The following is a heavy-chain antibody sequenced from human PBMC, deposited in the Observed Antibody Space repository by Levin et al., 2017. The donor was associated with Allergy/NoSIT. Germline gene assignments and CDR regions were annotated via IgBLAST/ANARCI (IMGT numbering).Heavy chain of an antibody. Sequence: SQTLSLPCTVSGGSIRNTYWSWIRQPPGKGLEWIGYTPYSGSTNYNPSLKSRVTISLDTSKNQFSLRLTSVTAVDTAVYFCARHLQGSCSGGSCYAYWYFDLWGRGTLVTVSS. J-gene: IGHJ2*01. V-gene: IGHV4-59*08. CDR1: GGSIRNTY. D-gene: IGHD2-15*01. CDR2: TPYSGST. CDR3: ARHLQGSCSGGSCYAYWYFDL.